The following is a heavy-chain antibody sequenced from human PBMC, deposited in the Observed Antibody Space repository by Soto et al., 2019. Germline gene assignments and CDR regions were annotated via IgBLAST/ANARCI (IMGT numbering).Heavy chain of an antibody. J-gene: IGHJ4*02. D-gene: IGHD3-3*01. Sequence: VGSLRLSCAASGFTFSSYWMTWVRQAPGTGLECVANIKQDGSEKYYVDSVKGRFTISRDNAKNSLYLQMNILRAEDTAVYYYARDGHDSVELDYWGQGT. V-gene: IGHV3-7*01. CDR2: IKQDGSEK. CDR1: GFTFSSYW. CDR3: ARDGHDSVELDY.